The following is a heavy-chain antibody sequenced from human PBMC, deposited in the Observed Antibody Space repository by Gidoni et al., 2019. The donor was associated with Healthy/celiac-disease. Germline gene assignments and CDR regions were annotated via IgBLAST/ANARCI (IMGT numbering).Heavy chain of an antibody. CDR1: GFTISSYN. Sequence: EVQLVESGGGLVQPGGSLRLSYASSGFTISSYNMNWVRQAPGKGLEWVSYISSSSSTIYYADSVKGRFTISRDNAKNSLYLQMNSLRAEDTAVYYCAVIAAHPYYFDYWGQGTLVTVSS. V-gene: IGHV3-48*01. J-gene: IGHJ4*02. CDR2: ISSSSSTI. CDR3: AVIAAHPYYFDY. D-gene: IGHD6-6*01.